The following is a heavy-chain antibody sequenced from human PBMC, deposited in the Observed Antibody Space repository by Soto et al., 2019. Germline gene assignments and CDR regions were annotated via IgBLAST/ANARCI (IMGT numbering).Heavy chain of an antibody. J-gene: IGHJ4*02. CDR1: GDSVSGNIAA. V-gene: IGHV6-1*01. Sequence: SQTLSLTCAISGDSVSGNIAAWNWIRQSPSRGLEWLGRTYYRSKWYNDYAVSVKSRITVTPDTSKNQFSLHLNSVTPEDTAVYYCARKLPYYERSDGYFDYWGRGALVTVSS. D-gene: IGHD3-16*01. CDR2: TYYRSKWYN. CDR3: ARKLPYYERSDGYFDY.